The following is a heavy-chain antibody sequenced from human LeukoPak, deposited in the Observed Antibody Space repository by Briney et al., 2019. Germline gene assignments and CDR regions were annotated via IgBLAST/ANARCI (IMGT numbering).Heavy chain of an antibody. D-gene: IGHD4-17*01. Sequence: PSETLSLTCAVSGGSISSSNWWSWVRQAPGMGLEWIGEIYHSGSTNYNPSLKSRVTISVDTSKNQFSLKLSSVTAADTAVYYCARVTTVTPSLDYWGQGTLVTVSS. CDR1: GGSISSSNW. J-gene: IGHJ4*02. CDR2: IYHSGST. CDR3: ARVTTVTPSLDY. V-gene: IGHV4-4*02.